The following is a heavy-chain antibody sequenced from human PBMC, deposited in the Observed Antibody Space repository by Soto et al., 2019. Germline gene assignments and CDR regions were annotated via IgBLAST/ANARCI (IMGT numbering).Heavy chain of an antibody. Sequence: GPSVKVSCKASGGTFSTYGITWVRQASGQGLEWMGGIIPIFGTIKFAQKFQGRLTITPDESTSTVYMELSSLTSEDTAVYYCASRERVDAFDVWGQGTMVTVSS. CDR1: GGTFSTYG. CDR3: ASRERVDAFDV. V-gene: IGHV1-69*13. D-gene: IGHD1-26*01. CDR2: IIPIFGTI. J-gene: IGHJ3*01.